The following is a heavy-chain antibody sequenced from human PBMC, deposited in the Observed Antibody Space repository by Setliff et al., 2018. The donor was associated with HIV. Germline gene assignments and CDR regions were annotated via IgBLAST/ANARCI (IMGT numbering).Heavy chain of an antibody. CDR2: IRTDGSST. CDR1: GFSFSSYW. J-gene: IGHJ4*02. CDR3: AREGNYESRLDY. Sequence: PGGSLRLSCAASGFSFSSYWMHWVRQAPGKGLVWVSRIRTDGSSTTYADSVKGRFTISRDNAKNILYLQMNCLTAEDTAVYYCAREGNYESRLDYWGQGTQVTVSS. D-gene: IGHD3-22*01. V-gene: IGHV3-74*01.